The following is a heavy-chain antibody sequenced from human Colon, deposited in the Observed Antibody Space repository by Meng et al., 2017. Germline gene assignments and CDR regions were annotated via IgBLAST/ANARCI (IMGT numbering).Heavy chain of an antibody. CDR1: DGSSSNYF. V-gene: IGHV4-4*07. CDR2: IYTSGTT. J-gene: IGHJ4*02. CDR3: ARENVSGSYRPLDY. Sequence: SGPESLRPSVPPSLPSNVSDGSSSNYFWSWIRQPVGKGLEWIGRIYTSGTTNYSPSLKSRVTMSVDTSKNQFSLNLSSVTAADTAMYYCARENVSGSYRPLDYWGQGTLVTVSS. D-gene: IGHD3-10*01.